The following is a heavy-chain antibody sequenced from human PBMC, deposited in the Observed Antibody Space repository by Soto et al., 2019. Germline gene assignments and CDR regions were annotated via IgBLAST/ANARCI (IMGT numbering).Heavy chain of an antibody. D-gene: IGHD3-22*01. Sequence: ASETLSLTCAVYGGSFSGYYWSWIRQPPGKGLEWIGEINHSGSTNYNPSLKSRVTISVDTSKNQFSLKLSSVTAADTAVYYCARGLSDLVYYYDSSHDYWGQGTLVTVSS. CDR1: GGSFSGYY. CDR3: ARGLSDLVYYYDSSHDY. CDR2: INHSGST. J-gene: IGHJ4*02. V-gene: IGHV4-34*01.